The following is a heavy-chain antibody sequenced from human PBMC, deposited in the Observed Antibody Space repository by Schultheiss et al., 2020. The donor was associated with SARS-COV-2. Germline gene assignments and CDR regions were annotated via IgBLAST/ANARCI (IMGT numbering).Heavy chain of an antibody. V-gene: IGHV3-15*01. CDR3: ARGEIAVAGSYYYYGMDV. D-gene: IGHD6-19*01. Sequence: GESLKISCAASGFTFSNAWMSWVRQAPGKGLEWVGRIKSKTDGGTTDYAAPVKGRFTISRDDSKNTLYLQMNSLKTEDTAVYYCARGEIAVAGSYYYYGMDVWGQGTTVTVSS. CDR2: IKSKTDGGTT. CDR1: GFTFSNAW. J-gene: IGHJ6*02.